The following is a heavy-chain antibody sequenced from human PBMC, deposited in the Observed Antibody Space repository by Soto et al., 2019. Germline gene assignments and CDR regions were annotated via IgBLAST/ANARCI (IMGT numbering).Heavy chain of an antibody. CDR1: GFIFSRHN. D-gene: IGHD1-26*01. V-gene: IGHV3-48*02. J-gene: IGHJ4*02. Sequence: DVQLVESGGGLVQPGGSLRLSCAASGFIFSRHNMHWVRQAPGKGLEWISYISVGTGATYYTDAVLGRFTMSRDPASNAVYLQMNSLTHEDTALYYCARDSMGGRYFTHFDSWGQGTLVTVSS. CDR2: ISVGTGAT. CDR3: ARDSMGGRYFTHFDS.